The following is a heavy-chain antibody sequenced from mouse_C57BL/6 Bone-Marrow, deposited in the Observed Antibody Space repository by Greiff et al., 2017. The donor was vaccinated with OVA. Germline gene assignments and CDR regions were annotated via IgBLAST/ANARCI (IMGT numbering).Heavy chain of an antibody. Sequence: EVQLQQSGPVLVKPGASVKMSCKASGYTFTDYYMNWVKQSHGKSLEWIGVLNPYNGGTSYTQKFKGKATLTVDKSSSTAYMELNSLTSEDSAVYYCARPLYDGYYAWFAYWGQGTLVTVSA. D-gene: IGHD2-3*01. V-gene: IGHV1-19*01. J-gene: IGHJ3*01. CDR2: LNPYNGGT. CDR3: ARPLYDGYYAWFAY. CDR1: GYTFTDYY.